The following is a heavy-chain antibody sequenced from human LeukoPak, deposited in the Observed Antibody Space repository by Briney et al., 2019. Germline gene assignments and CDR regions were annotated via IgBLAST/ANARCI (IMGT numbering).Heavy chain of an antibody. J-gene: IGHJ2*01. CDR3: ARGRDNADWYFDL. CDR2: INHSGST. V-gene: IGHV4-34*01. D-gene: IGHD1-14*01. CDR1: GGSFSGDY. Sequence: SETLSLTCAVYGGSFSGDYWSWIRQPPGKGLEWIGEINHSGSTNYNPSLKSRVTISVDTSKNQFSLKLSSVTAADTAVYYCARGRDNADWYFDLWGRGTLVTVSS.